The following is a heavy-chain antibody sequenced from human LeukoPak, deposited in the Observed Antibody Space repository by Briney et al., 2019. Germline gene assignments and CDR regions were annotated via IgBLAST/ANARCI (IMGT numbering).Heavy chain of an antibody. CDR2: IFYSGST. Sequence: SETLSLTCTVSGGSISSYYWSLIRQPPGKGLEWIGQIFYSGSTNYNPSLKSRVTISVDTSKNQFSLNLSSVTTADTAVYYCARGMDLTMFWSGYWFDPWGQGTLVIVSS. CDR3: ARGMDLTMFWSGYWFDP. J-gene: IGHJ5*02. CDR1: GGSISSYY. D-gene: IGHD3-3*01. V-gene: IGHV4-59*01.